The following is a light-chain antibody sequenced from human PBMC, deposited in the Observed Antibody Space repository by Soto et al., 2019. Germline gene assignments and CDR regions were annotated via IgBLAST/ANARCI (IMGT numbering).Light chain of an antibody. CDR2: GDI. CDR3: QSYDSSLSISV. J-gene: IGLJ2*01. V-gene: IGLV1-40*01. Sequence: QSVLTQPPSVSGAPGQRVSIPGTGPSPNIGAGYDVHWYQPLPGTAPKLLIFGDINRPSGVPDRFSGSKSGTSASLAITGLQAEDEADYYCQSYDSSLSISVFGGGTKLTVL. CDR1: SPNIGAGYD.